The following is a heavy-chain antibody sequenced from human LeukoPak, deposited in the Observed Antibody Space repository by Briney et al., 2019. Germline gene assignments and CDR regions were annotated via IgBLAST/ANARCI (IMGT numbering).Heavy chain of an antibody. D-gene: IGHD6-19*01. CDR3: ARRLRAGNSGYWFDP. Sequence: SETLSLTCTVSGGSISSSSYYWGWIRQPPGKGLEWIGSINYSGNTYYNPSLKSRVTISVDTSNNQFSLKLTSVTASDTAVYYCARRLRAGNSGYWFDPWGQGTLATVSS. J-gene: IGHJ5*02. CDR2: INYSGNT. CDR1: GGSISSSSYY. V-gene: IGHV4-39*01.